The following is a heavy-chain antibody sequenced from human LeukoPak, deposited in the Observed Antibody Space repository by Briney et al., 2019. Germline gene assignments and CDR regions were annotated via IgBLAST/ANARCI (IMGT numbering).Heavy chain of an antibody. Sequence: GASVKVSCKTSGYTFTAFFIHWVRQAPGQGLEWMGWLNPNSGGTNYAQKFQGRVTMTRDTSISTAYMELSRLRSDDTAVYFCARVGAAYQDSNYWVQGTLVTVSS. D-gene: IGHD1-26*01. CDR2: LNPNSGGT. J-gene: IGHJ4*02. CDR3: ARVGAAYQDSNY. CDR1: GYTFTAFF. V-gene: IGHV1-2*02.